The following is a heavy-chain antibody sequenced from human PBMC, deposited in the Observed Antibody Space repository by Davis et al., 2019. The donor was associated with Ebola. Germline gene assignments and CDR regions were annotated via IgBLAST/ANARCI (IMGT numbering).Heavy chain of an antibody. CDR2: INPNSGGT. V-gene: IGHV1-2*04. CDR3: ARDRYSSGGMDV. D-gene: IGHD6-25*01. Sequence: ASVKVSCKASGYTFTGYYMHWVRQAPGQGLEWMGSINPNSGGTNYAQKFQGWVTMTRDTSISTAYMELSRLRSDDTAVYYCARDRYSSGGMDVWGQGTTVTVSS. J-gene: IGHJ6*02. CDR1: GYTFTGYY.